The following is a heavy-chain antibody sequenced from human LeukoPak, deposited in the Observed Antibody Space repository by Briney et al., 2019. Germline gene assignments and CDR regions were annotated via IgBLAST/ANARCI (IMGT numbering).Heavy chain of an antibody. J-gene: IGHJ5*02. CDR3: ARDMYYYGSGSYYRNWFDP. D-gene: IGHD3-10*01. CDR2: ISAYNGNI. Sequence: WASVKVSCKASGYTFTSYGISWVRQAPGQGLEGMGWISAYNGNINYAQKLQGRVTMTTDTSTSTAYMELRSLRSDDTAVYYCARDMYYYGSGSYYRNWFDPWGQGTLVTVSS. CDR1: GYTFTSYG. V-gene: IGHV1-18*01.